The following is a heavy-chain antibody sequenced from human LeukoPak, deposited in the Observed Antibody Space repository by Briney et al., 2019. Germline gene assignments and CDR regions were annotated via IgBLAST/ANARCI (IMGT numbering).Heavy chain of an antibody. CDR3: ARGSGYSYGFPDY. V-gene: IGHV3-53*01. CDR2: IYSGDIT. Sequence: GGSLRLSCAASGFSVSNNYMSWVRQAPGKGLEWVSVIYSGDITYYTDSVKGRFTISRDNSKNTLYLQMNSLRAEDTAVYYCARGSGYSYGFPDYWGQGTLVTVFS. CDR1: GFSVSNNY. D-gene: IGHD5-18*01. J-gene: IGHJ4*02.